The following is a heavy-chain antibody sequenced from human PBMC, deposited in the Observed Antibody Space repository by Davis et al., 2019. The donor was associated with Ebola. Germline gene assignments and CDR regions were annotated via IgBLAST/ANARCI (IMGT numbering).Heavy chain of an antibody. D-gene: IGHD6-19*01. CDR1: GDSVSGNSVA. V-gene: IGHV6-1*01. J-gene: IGHJ5*02. Sequence: SQTLSLTCAISGDSVSGNSVAWNWIRQSPSRGLEWLGRTYYRSKWYNDYAVSVKSRITITPDTSKNQSSLQLNSVTPEDTAVYYCARDQSIAVAGPRGWFDPWGQGTLVTVSS. CDR2: TYYRSKWYN. CDR3: ARDQSIAVAGPRGWFDP.